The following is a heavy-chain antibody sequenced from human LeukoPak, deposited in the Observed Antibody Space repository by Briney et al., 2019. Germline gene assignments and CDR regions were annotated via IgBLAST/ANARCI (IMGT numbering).Heavy chain of an antibody. CDR2: IYTSGNT. Sequence: PSETLSLTCTVSGGSLSGYYWNWIRQPAGKGLEWIGRIYTSGNTNYNPSLKSRVTMSVDTSKNQFFLKLFSVTAADTAVYYCARDLGGYNYGYSFDFWGQGTLVTVSS. CDR1: GGSLSGYY. V-gene: IGHV4-4*07. D-gene: IGHD5-18*01. J-gene: IGHJ4*02. CDR3: ARDLGGYNYGYSFDF.